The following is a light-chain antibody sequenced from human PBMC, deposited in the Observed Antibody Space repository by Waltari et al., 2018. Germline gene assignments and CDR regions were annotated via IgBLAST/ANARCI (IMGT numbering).Light chain of an antibody. CDR2: KAS. V-gene: IGKV1-5*03. CDR3: QQYNSYSFT. Sequence: DRVTITCRASQSISSWLAWYQQKPGKAPKLLIYKASSLESGVPSRFSGSGSGTEFTLTISSLQPDDFATYYCQQYNSYSFTFGQGTKVEIK. J-gene: IGKJ1*01. CDR1: QSISSW.